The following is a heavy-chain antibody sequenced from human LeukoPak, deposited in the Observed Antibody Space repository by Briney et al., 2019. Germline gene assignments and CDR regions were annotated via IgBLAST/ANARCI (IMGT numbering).Heavy chain of an antibody. Sequence: ASVKVSCKASGGTFSSYAISWVRQAPGQGLGWIGGIIPIFGTANYAQKFQGRVTITTDESTSTAYMELSSLRSEDTAVYYCARVGAILRYYYYMDVWGKGTTVTVSS. V-gene: IGHV1-69*05. D-gene: IGHD2-21*01. CDR2: IIPIFGTA. CDR1: GGTFSSYA. J-gene: IGHJ6*03. CDR3: ARVGAILRYYYYMDV.